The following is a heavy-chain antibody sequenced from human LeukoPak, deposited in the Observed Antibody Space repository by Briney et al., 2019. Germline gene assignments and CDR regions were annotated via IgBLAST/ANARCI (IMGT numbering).Heavy chain of an antibody. V-gene: IGHV3-48*04. Sequence: GGSLRLSCAASGFTFTNDFMNWVRQAPGKGLEWVSSISSGSSTKYYTDSVKGRFTISRDNAKNSLYLQMNSLRAEDTAVYYCASGPYDSSGYFYGWGQGTLVTVSS. CDR1: GFTFTNDF. CDR2: ISSGSSTK. CDR3: ASGPYDSSGYFYG. J-gene: IGHJ4*02. D-gene: IGHD3-22*01.